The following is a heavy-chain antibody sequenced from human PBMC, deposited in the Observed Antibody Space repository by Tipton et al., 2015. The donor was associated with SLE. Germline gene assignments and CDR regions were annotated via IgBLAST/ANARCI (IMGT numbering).Heavy chain of an antibody. Sequence: QVTISADKSVNTAYLQWSSLKASDTAMYYCARHDRGYSYGFDYWGQGTLVTVSS. D-gene: IGHD5-18*01. J-gene: IGHJ4*02. CDR3: ARHDRGYSYGFDY. V-gene: IGHV5-51*01.